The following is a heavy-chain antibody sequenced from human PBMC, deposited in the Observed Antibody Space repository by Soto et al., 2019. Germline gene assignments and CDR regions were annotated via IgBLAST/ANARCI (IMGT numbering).Heavy chain of an antibody. CDR1: GFTFSSYT. J-gene: IGHJ4*02. CDR3: ARGWSHFDY. Sequence: QVQLVESGGGVVQPGRSLRLSCAASGFTFSSYTMHWVRQAPGKGLEWVAVISYDGSNKYYADSVKGRFTISRDNSKNTLYLQMNSRRAEDTAVYYCARGWSHFDYWGQGTLVTVSS. CDR2: ISYDGSNK. V-gene: IGHV3-30-3*01. D-gene: IGHD1-26*01.